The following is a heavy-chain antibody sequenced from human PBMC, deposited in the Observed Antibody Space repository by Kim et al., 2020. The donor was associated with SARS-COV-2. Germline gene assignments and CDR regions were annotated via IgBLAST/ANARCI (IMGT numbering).Heavy chain of an antibody. V-gene: IGHV4-59*01. CDR2: IYYSGST. J-gene: IGHJ4*02. CDR1: GGSISSYY. D-gene: IGHD3-9*01. CDR3: ARAAYDILTGYPGASFDY. Sequence: SETLSLTCTVSGGSISSYYWSWIRQPPGKGLEWIGYIYYSGSTNYNPSLKSRVTIPVDTSKNQFSLKLSSVTAADTAVYYCARAAYDILTGYPGASFDYWGQGTLVTVSS.